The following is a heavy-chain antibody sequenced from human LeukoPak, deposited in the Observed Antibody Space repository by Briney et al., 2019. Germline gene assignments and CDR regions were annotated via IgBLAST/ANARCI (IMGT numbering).Heavy chain of an antibody. CDR3: ARDPLVPAAYRGWFDP. D-gene: IGHD2-2*01. Sequence: GGSLRLSCVVSGFTFSTYSMNWVRQAPGKGLEWISYISSSGSTIYDADSVKGRFTISRDNAKNSLYLQMNSLRAEDTAVYYCARDPLVPAAYRGWFDPWGQGTLVTVSS. CDR2: ISSSGSTI. CDR1: GFTFSTYS. V-gene: IGHV3-48*01. J-gene: IGHJ5*02.